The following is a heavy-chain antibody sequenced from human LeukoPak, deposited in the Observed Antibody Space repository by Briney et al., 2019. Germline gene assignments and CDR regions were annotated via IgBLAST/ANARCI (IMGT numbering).Heavy chain of an antibody. CDR3: ARGPNSAL. D-gene: IGHD4-23*01. V-gene: IGHV4-4*07. J-gene: IGHJ4*02. CDR2: IFSSGNS. CDR1: GGSISTYY. Sequence: PSETLSLTCTVSGGSISTYYWTWVRQPAGKGLEWIGRIFSSGNSSYNPSLKSRVTMSVDTSKNQFSLKLSSVTAADTAVYYCARGPNSALWGQGTLVTVSS.